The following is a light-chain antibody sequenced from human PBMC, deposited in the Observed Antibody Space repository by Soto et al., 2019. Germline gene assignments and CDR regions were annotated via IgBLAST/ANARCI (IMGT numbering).Light chain of an antibody. CDR1: ESVSSSY. J-gene: IGKJ2*01. Sequence: EIVLTQSPGTLSLSPGERATLSCRASESVSSSYLAWYQQKPGQAPRLLIYDASSRATGIPDRFSGSGSGTDVTLTISRPEPEDFAVYYCQQYGSSPYTFGQGTKLEIK. CDR2: DAS. CDR3: QQYGSSPYT. V-gene: IGKV3-20*01.